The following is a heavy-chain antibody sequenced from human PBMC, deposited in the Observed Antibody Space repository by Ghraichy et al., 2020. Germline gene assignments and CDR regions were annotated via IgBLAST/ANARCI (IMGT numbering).Heavy chain of an antibody. D-gene: IGHD3-22*01. V-gene: IGHV3-33*01. J-gene: IGHJ2*01. CDR2: IWYDGSNK. CDR1: GFTFSSYG. CDR3: AREVDYDSSGYYSGWYFDL. Sequence: GGSLRLSCAASGFTFSSYGMHWVRQAPGKGLEWVAVIWYDGSNKYYADSVKGRFTISRDNSKNTLYLQMNSLRAEDTAVYYCAREVDYDSSGYYSGWYFDLWGRGTLVTVSS.